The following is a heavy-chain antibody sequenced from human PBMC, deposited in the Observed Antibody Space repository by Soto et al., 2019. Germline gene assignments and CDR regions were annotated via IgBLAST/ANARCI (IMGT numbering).Heavy chain of an antibody. J-gene: IGHJ5*02. CDR1: GGSISSSSYY. D-gene: IGHD2-15*01. CDR2: IYYSGST. V-gene: IGHV4-39*07. CDR3: ATGYCSGGSCYPPGFAP. Sequence: SETMSLTCTVSGGSISSSSYYWGWIRQPPGKGLEWIGSIYYSGSTYYNPSLKSRVTISVDTSKNQFSLKLSSVTAADTAVYYCATGYCSGGSCYPPGFAPWGQRTLVTVSS.